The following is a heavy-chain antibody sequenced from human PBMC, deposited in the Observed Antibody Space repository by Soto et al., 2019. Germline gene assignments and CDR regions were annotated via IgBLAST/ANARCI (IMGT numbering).Heavy chain of an antibody. CDR1: GFTFADYA. Sequence: LRLSCAASGFTFADYAMHWVRQAPGKGLEWVSGISWNSGSIGYSDSVKGRFTISRDNAKNSMYLQMNSLRAEDTALYYCAKAPKGGFLEWFPYYYYGMDVWGQGTTVTVSS. CDR2: ISWNSGSI. J-gene: IGHJ6*02. D-gene: IGHD3-3*01. CDR3: AKAPKGGFLEWFPYYYYGMDV. V-gene: IGHV3-9*01.